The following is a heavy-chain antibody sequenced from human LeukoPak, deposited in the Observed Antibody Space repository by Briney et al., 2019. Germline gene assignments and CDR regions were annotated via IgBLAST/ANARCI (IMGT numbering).Heavy chain of an antibody. Sequence: SVKVSCKASGFTFTSSAVQWVRQARGQRLEWIGWIVVGSGNTNYAQKFQERVTITRDMSTSTAYMELSSLRSEDTAVYYCAAGIAARPFPDLHWYYYYYYGMDVWGQGTTVTVSS. D-gene: IGHD6-6*01. CDR1: GFTFTSSA. V-gene: IGHV1-58*01. CDR3: AAGIAARPFPDLHWYYYYYYGMDV. CDR2: IVVGSGNT. J-gene: IGHJ6*02.